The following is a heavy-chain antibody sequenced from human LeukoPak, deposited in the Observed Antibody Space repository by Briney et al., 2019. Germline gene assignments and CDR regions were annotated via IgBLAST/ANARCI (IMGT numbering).Heavy chain of an antibody. Sequence: GESLKISCAASGFTFGNFAMSWVRQAPGKGLEWVSLISGGAYSIYYADSVKGRFTISRDNSKNTLYLQMNSLRAEDTAVYYCARETAAAGLYYFDYWGQGTLVTVSS. D-gene: IGHD6-13*01. CDR2: ISGGAYSI. J-gene: IGHJ4*02. CDR3: ARETAAAGLYYFDY. CDR1: GFTFGNFA. V-gene: IGHV3-23*01.